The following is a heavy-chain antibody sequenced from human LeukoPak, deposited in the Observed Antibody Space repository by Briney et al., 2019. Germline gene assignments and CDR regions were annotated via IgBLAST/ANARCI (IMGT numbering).Heavy chain of an antibody. Sequence: ASVKVSCKVSGYTLTELSMHWVRQAPGKGLEWMGGVDPRNGEIIYAQKFQGRVTMTEDTYADTAYMELSSLSSEDTAVYYCARTDCGGDCYSSRGWFGPWGQGTLVTVSS. CDR2: VDPRNGEI. CDR3: ARTDCGGDCYSSRGWFGP. J-gene: IGHJ5*02. V-gene: IGHV1-24*01. D-gene: IGHD2-21*02. CDR1: GYTLTELS.